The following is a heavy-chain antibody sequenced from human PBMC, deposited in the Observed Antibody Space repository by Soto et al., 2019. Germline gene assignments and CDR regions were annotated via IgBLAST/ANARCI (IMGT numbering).Heavy chain of an antibody. CDR1: GYTFSTYY. V-gene: IGHV1-46*01. J-gene: IGHJ4*02. Sequence: ASVKVSCKASGYTFSTYYMHWVRQAPGQGYEWMGIINPSGGSTTYAQRFQGRVTMTRDTSTTTVYMELSSLRSEDTAVYYCARYDYNGYYFDYWGQGTLVTVSS. CDR2: INPSGGST. D-gene: IGHD4-4*01. CDR3: ARYDYNGYYFDY.